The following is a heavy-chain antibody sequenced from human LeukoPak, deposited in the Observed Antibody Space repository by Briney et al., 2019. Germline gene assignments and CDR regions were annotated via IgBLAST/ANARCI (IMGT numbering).Heavy chain of an antibody. CDR2: ISSSSSTI. Sequence: TGGSLRLSCAASGFTFSSYSMNWVRQAPGKGLEWVSYISSSSSTIYYADSVKGRFTISGDNAKNSLYLQMNSLRAEDTAVYYCAKVGDSSSWYYYYAMDVWGQGTTVTVSS. V-gene: IGHV3-48*04. D-gene: IGHD6-13*01. CDR1: GFTFSSYS. CDR3: AKVGDSSSWYYYYAMDV. J-gene: IGHJ6*02.